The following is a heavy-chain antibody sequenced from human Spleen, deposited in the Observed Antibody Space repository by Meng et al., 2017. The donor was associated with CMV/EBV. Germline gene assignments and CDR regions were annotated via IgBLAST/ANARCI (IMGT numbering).Heavy chain of an antibody. CDR2: ISYDGSNK. J-gene: IGHJ4*02. CDR3: ARVEEITTGKKAPGDY. V-gene: IGHV3-30-3*01. Sequence: GESLKISCAASGVTFSSYAMLWVRQVPGKGLEWVAVISYDGSNKYYADSVKGRFTISRDNSKNPLYLQMNSLRAEDTAVYYCARVEEITTGKKAPGDYWGQGTLVTVSS. CDR1: GVTFSSYA. D-gene: IGHD4-11*01.